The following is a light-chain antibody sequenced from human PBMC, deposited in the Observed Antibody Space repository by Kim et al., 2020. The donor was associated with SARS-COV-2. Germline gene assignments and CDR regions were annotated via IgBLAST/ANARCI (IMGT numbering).Light chain of an antibody. J-gene: IGKJ2*01. V-gene: IGKV3-20*01. Sequence: LSPGERATLSCRASKSVSSSYLAWFQQKPGQAPRLLIYGASSRATGIPDRFSGSGSGTVFTLTINRLEPEDFAVYYCQQYGSLPYTFGQGTKLEI. CDR3: QQYGSLPYT. CDR2: GAS. CDR1: KSVSSSY.